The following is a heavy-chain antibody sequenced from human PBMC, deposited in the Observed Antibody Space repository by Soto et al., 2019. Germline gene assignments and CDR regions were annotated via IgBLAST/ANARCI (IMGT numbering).Heavy chain of an antibody. CDR1: GGSISSGGYY. V-gene: IGHV4-31*03. D-gene: IGHD6-6*01. CDR2: IYYSGST. CDR3: ARGPDSSSSVWFDP. J-gene: IGHJ5*02. Sequence: QVQLQESGPGLVKPSQTLSLTCTVSGGSISSGGYYWSWIRQHPGKGLEWIGYIYYSGSTYYNPSLKSRVAISVDTTKIQFSLKLSSVTASDTAVYYCARGPDSSSSVWFDPWGQGTLVTVSS.